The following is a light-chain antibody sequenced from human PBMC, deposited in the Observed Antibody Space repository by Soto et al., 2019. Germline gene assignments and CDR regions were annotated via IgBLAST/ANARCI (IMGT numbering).Light chain of an antibody. CDR3: TSFTTSSTYV. J-gene: IGLJ1*01. CDR2: DVS. V-gene: IGLV2-14*03. CDR1: TSDVGRYNY. Sequence: QSALTQPASVSGSPGQSISISCTGTTSDVGRYNYVSWYQQHPGEAPKLMIYDVSYRPSWVSNRFSGSKSGITASLTISGLQAEDEADYYCTSFTTSSTYVFGTGTKLTVL.